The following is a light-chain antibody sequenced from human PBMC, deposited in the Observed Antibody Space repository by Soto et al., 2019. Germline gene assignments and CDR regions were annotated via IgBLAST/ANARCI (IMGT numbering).Light chain of an antibody. CDR3: SSYTSTNTQL. CDR2: DVS. Sequence: QSALTQPASVSGSPGQSITISCTGTSSDVGGYNFVSWYQQHPGKAPKLMIYDVSNRPSGVSNRFSGSKSGNTASLTISGLQAEDEAHYYCSSYTSTNTQLFGGGTKVTVL. CDR1: SSDVGGYNF. V-gene: IGLV2-14*03. J-gene: IGLJ2*01.